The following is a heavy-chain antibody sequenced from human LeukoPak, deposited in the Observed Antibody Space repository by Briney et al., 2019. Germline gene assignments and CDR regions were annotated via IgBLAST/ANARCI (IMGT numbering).Heavy chain of an antibody. CDR3: ARDPYGEYFDY. Sequence: SETLSLTCTVSGGSISSGDYYWSWIRQPPGKGLEWIGYIYYSGSSYYNPSLKSRVTISVDTTKNQFSLKLSSVTAADTAVYYCARDPYGEYFDYWGQGTLVTASS. J-gene: IGHJ4*02. CDR2: IYYSGSS. D-gene: IGHD3-10*01. CDR1: GGSISSGDYY. V-gene: IGHV4-30-4*01.